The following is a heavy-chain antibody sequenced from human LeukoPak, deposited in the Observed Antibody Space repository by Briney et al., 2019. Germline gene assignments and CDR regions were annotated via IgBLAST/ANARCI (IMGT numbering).Heavy chain of an antibody. V-gene: IGHV1-2*02. CDR1: GYTFTGYY. D-gene: IGHD5-12*01. Sequence: VASVKVCCKASGYTFTGYYMHWVRQAPGQGLEWMGWINPNSGGTNYAQKFQGRVTMTRDTSISTAYMELSRLRSDDTAVYYCARDRAAGLPHYDAFDIWGQGTMVTVSS. CDR2: INPNSGGT. J-gene: IGHJ3*02. CDR3: ARDRAAGLPHYDAFDI.